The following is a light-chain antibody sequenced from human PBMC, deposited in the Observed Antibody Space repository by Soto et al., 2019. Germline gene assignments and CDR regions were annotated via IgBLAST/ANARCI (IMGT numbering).Light chain of an antibody. Sequence: DLQLTQSPSFLSASVGDRVTITCRASQGINSYLAWYQQKPGKAPKVLMYDASTLQRGVPSRFSGSGSGTEFTLAISSLQPEDFATYYCQQFNDYPITFGQGTRLEIK. V-gene: IGKV1-9*01. J-gene: IGKJ5*01. CDR3: QQFNDYPIT. CDR1: QGINSY. CDR2: DAS.